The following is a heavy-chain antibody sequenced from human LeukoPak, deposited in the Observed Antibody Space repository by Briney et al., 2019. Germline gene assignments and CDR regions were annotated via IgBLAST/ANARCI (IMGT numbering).Heavy chain of an antibody. D-gene: IGHD3-10*01. CDR1: GFSFSSYN. V-gene: IGHV3-48*01. CDR3: ARDSESSYGMDV. Sequence: GGSQRLSCAASGFSFSSYNMNWVRQAPGKGLEWVSYISSGSTTIYYADSVQGRFTISRDNAKNSLYLQMNSLRVEDTGVYYCARDSESSYGMDVWGQGTTATVSS. CDR2: ISSGSTTI. J-gene: IGHJ6*02.